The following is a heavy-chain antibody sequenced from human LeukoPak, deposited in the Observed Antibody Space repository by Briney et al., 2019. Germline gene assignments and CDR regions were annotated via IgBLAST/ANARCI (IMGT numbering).Heavy chain of an antibody. CDR3: AKDHLTLTLRGPWFDS. CDR2: ISSSSYI. V-gene: IGHV3-21*04. CDR1: GFTFSSYS. J-gene: IGHJ5*01. Sequence: PGGSLRLSCAASGFTFSSYSMNWVRQAPGKGLEWVSSISSSSYIYYADSVKGRFTISRDNSKNTLYLQMNSLRAEDTAVYYCAKDHLTLTLRGPWFDSWCQGTLVTVSS. D-gene: IGHD4-17*01.